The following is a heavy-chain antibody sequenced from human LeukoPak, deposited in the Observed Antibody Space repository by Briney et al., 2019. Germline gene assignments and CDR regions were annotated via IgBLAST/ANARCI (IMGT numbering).Heavy chain of an antibody. CDR1: GFTVSGSY. CDR3: ARDCCSSSFASDY. V-gene: IGHV3-66*01. CDR2: IYSDGST. D-gene: IGHD6-6*01. Sequence: GGSLRLSCAASGFTVSGSYMSWVRQPPGKGLEWVSVIYSDGSTYYADSVKGRFTLSRDNSKNTLFLQMKNLRAEDTAVYYCARDCCSSSFASDYWGQGTLVTVSS. J-gene: IGHJ4*02.